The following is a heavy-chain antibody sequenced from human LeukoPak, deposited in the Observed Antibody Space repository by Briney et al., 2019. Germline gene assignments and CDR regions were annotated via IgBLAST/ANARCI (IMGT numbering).Heavy chain of an antibody. Sequence: SETLSLTCTVSGGSISSGSYYWSWIRQPAGKGLEWIGRIYTSGSTNYNPSLKSRVTISVDTSKNQFSLKLSSVTAADTAVYYCARAPNDYRGNSFFDYWGQGTLVTVSS. D-gene: IGHD4-23*01. V-gene: IGHV4-61*02. CDR3: ARAPNDYRGNSFFDY. CDR1: GGSISSGSYY. J-gene: IGHJ4*02. CDR2: IYTSGST.